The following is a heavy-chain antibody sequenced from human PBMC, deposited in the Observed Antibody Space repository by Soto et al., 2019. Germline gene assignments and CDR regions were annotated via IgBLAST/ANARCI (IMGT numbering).Heavy chain of an antibody. Sequence: QITLKESGPTLVKPTQTLTLTCTFSGFSLSTSGVGVGWIRQPPGKALEWLALIYLDDDKRYSPSLKSRLTITKDTSKNQVVLTVTNVDPVDTATYYCARETRRFFDYWGQGTLVTVSS. D-gene: IGHD4-17*01. V-gene: IGHV2-5*02. J-gene: IGHJ4*02. CDR3: ARETRRFFDY. CDR2: IYLDDDK. CDR1: GFSLSTSGVG.